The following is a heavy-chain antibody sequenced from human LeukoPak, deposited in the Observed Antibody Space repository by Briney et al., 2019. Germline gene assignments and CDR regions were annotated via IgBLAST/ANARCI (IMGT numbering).Heavy chain of an antibody. CDR2: INPSGGST. CDR3: AREIGCSSTSCYGGYYYYMDV. J-gene: IGHJ6*03. V-gene: IGHV1-46*01. D-gene: IGHD2-2*01. Sequence: ASVKVSCKASGYTFTSYYMHWVRQAPGQGLEWMGIINPSGGSTSYAQKFQGRVTMTRNTSISTAYMELSSLRSEDTAVYYCAREIGCSSTSCYGGYYYYMDVWGKGTTVTVSS. CDR1: GYTFTSYY.